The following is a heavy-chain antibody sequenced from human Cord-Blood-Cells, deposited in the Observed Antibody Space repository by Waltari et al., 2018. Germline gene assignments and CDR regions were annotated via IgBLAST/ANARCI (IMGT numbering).Heavy chain of an antibody. J-gene: IGHJ4*02. V-gene: IGHV4-34*01. CDR3: ARRGDGDYRYYFDY. CDR2: IKHSGST. CDR1: GGSFSGYY. Sequence: QVQLQQWGAGLLKPSETLSLTCAVYGGSFSGYYWSWIRQPPGKGLEWIGEIKHSGSTNYNPSLKSRVTISVDTSKNQFSLKLSSVTAADTAVYYCARRGDGDYRYYFDYWGQGTLVTVSS. D-gene: IGHD4-17*01.